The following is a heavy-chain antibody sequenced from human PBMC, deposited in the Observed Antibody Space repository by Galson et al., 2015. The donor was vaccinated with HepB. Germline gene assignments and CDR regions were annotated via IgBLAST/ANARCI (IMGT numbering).Heavy chain of an antibody. CDR2: ITTYSGNT. CDR3: ARYYDSSGYHYVDFDY. CDR1: GYTFTDYG. V-gene: IGHV1-18*01. Sequence: SVKVSCKASGYTFTDYGITWVRQAPGQGLEWMGWITTYSGNTNYVQKFHDRLTMTTETSTTTVYMELRSLRSDDTAVYYCARYYDSSGYHYVDFDYWGQGTLVTVSS. D-gene: IGHD3-22*01. J-gene: IGHJ4*02.